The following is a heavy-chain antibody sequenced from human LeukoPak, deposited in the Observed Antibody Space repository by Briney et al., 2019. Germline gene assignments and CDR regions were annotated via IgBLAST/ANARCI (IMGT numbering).Heavy chain of an antibody. CDR3: ARIQRQQVRIFDY. V-gene: IGHV4-39*01. CDR2: IYYSGST. J-gene: IGHJ4*02. CDR1: GGSISSSSYY. D-gene: IGHD6-13*01. Sequence: SETLSLTCTVSGGSISSSSYYWGWLRQPPGKGLEWIGSIYYSGSTYYNPSLKSRVTISVDTSKNQFSLKLSFVTAADTAVYYCARIQRQQVRIFDYLGQGTLVTVSS.